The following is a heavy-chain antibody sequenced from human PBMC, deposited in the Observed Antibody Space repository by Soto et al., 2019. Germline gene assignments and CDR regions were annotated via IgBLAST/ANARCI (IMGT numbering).Heavy chain of an antibody. Sequence: SETLSLTCTVSGGSIGSGGYYWSWIRQHPGKGLEWIGYIYYSGSTYYNPSLKSRVTISVDTSKNQFSLKLSSVTAADTAVYYCARVMVRGHNWFDPWGQGTLVTVSS. CDR2: IYYSGST. V-gene: IGHV4-31*03. CDR3: ARVMVRGHNWFDP. D-gene: IGHD3-10*01. CDR1: GGSIGSGGYY. J-gene: IGHJ5*02.